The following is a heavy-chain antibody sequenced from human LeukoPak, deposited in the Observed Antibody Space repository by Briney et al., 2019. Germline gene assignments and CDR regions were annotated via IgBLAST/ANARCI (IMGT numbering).Heavy chain of an antibody. Sequence: QAGGSLRLSCAASGFTFDDYLLHWVRQAPGKGLEWVSGISWNSGSIGYADSVKGRFTISRDNAKNSLYLQMNSLRAEDTALYYCAKDISPDILAGSNWFDPWGQGTLVTVSS. J-gene: IGHJ5*02. CDR1: GFTFDDYL. CDR2: ISWNSGSI. CDR3: AKDISPDILAGSNWFDP. V-gene: IGHV3-9*01. D-gene: IGHD3-9*01.